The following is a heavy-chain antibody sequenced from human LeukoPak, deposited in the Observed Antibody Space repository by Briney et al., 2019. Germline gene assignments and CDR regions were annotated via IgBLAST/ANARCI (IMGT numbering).Heavy chain of an antibody. CDR3: ARATPVGGVRFDY. Sequence: PSETLSLTCAVYGGSLSGYFWTWIRQPPGKGLEWIGEINHSGSTNYNPSLKSRVTISADTSQNQFSLKLSSVTAADTAVYYCARATPVGGVRFDYWGQGTLVTVSS. CDR1: GGSLSGYF. D-gene: IGHD3-16*01. CDR2: INHSGST. V-gene: IGHV4-34*01. J-gene: IGHJ4*02.